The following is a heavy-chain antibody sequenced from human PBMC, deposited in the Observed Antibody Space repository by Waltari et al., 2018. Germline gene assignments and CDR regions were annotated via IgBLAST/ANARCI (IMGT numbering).Heavy chain of an antibody. J-gene: IGHJ3*02. CDR1: GFTVSNNY. V-gene: IGHV3-53*01. D-gene: IGHD5-12*01. CDR3: GNIGAFDI. Sequence: EVQLVESGGGLIQPGGSLRISCAASGFTVSNNYITWVRQAPGKGLEGVSVIDSGGGTYYADSVRGRLTISRDKVKNTVYLQMNSLRAEDTAVYYCGNIGAFDIWGQGTMVTVSS. CDR2: IDSGGGT.